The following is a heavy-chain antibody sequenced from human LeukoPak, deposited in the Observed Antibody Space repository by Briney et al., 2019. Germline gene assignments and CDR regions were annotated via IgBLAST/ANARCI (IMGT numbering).Heavy chain of an antibody. CDR2: INQGESEK. CDR3: ARVRVSSYYGMDI. D-gene: IGHD2/OR15-2a*01. J-gene: IGHJ6*02. Sequence: PGGSLRLSCAASGFTFSNYWMSWVRHAPGKGLEWVANINQGESEKYYVDSVKGRFTISRDNAKNSLYLQMNTLRAEDTAVYYCARVRVSSYYGMDIWGQGTTVTVSS. CDR1: GFTFSNYW. V-gene: IGHV3-7*05.